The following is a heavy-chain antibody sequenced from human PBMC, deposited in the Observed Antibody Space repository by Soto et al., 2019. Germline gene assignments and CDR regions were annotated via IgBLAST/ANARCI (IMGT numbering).Heavy chain of an antibody. Sequence: SAEVSCQASGYSFTRYGLHWVRQAPGRGLEWMGWINPGNGNTKYSQQFQGRVIIDRDTSASTAYMELSSLRSEDTAVYYCARGGYFDSSNYLAYWGLGTLVTVSS. CDR2: INPGNGNT. V-gene: IGHV1-3*01. CDR3: ARGGYFDSSNYLAY. CDR1: GYSFTRYG. D-gene: IGHD3-22*01. J-gene: IGHJ4*02.